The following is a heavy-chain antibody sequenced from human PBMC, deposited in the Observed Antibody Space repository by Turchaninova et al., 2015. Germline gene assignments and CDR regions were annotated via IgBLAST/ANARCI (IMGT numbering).Heavy chain of an antibody. CDR2: INHKGST. Sequence: QVQLQQWGAGLLKPSETLSLTCAVYGGSFSGFYWSWFRQPPGKGLEWIWEINHKGSTNYHPALKEPVTKLVDTSKNQFSLNLGSVTGADTAVYYWFFGYRGGHFFYYWGQGTLVTVSS. D-gene: IGHD1-26*01. CDR1: GGSFSGFY. V-gene: IGHV4-34*01. CDR3: FFGYRGGHFFYY. J-gene: IGHJ4*02.